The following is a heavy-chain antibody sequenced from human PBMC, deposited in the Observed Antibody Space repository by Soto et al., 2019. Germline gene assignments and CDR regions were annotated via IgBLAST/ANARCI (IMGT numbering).Heavy chain of an antibody. CDR3: APHVSCSGGSCQYDAFAI. CDR2: VTADGGT. D-gene: IGHD2-15*01. V-gene: IGHV3-23*01. Sequence: EVQVLESGGGLVQPGGSLRLSCEGSGFTVSSHAMTWIRQAPGKGPEWVSTVTADGGTYYADSVKGRFAMSRDTSENTMYSQMNSLGADDSAAYYCAPHVSCSGGSCQYDAFAIRGQGTMVTVSS. CDR1: GFTVSSHA. J-gene: IGHJ3*02.